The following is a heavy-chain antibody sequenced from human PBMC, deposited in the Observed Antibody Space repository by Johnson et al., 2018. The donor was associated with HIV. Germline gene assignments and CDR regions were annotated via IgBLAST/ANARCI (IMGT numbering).Heavy chain of an antibody. CDR3: ARVSTGFTVSGVVILPTGAFDI. V-gene: IGHV3-20*04. CDR2: VNWSCIST. Sequence: VQLVESGGGVVRLGGSLRVSCTASGFNFDDYGLSWVRQVPGKGLEWVAGVNWSCISTGYADSVKGRFTISRDNSKNSLYLQMDNLRAEDTALYYCARVSTGFTVSGVVILPTGAFDIWGRGTMVTVSS. J-gene: IGHJ3*02. CDR1: GFNFDDYG. D-gene: IGHD3-3*01.